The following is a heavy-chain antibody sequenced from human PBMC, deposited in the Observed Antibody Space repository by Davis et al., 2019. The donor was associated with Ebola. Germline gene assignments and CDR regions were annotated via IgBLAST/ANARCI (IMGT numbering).Heavy chain of an antibody. Sequence: GGSLRLSCVTSGFTFSDYWMSWVRQAPGKGLEWVSSISSSSSYIYYADSVKGRFTISRDNAKNSLYLQMNSLRAEGTAVYYCARDLGFNWFDPWGQGTLVTVSS. V-gene: IGHV3-21*01. CDR2: ISSSSSYI. CDR1: GFTFSDYW. CDR3: ARDLGFNWFDP. J-gene: IGHJ5*02.